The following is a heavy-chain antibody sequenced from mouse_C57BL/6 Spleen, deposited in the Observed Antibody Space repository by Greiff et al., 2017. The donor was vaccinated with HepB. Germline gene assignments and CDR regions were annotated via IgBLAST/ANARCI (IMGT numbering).Heavy chain of an antibody. Sequence: VQLVESVAELVRPGASVKLSCTASGFNIKNTYMHWVKQRPEQGLEWIGRIDPANGNTKYAPKFQGKANITADTSSNKAYLQLSSLTSEDTAIYYCARYYYGSSSFAYLGQVTLVTVSA. CDR2: IDPANGNT. CDR3: ARYYYGSSSFAY. J-gene: IGHJ3*01. D-gene: IGHD1-1*01. CDR1: GFNIKNTY. V-gene: IGHV14-3*01.